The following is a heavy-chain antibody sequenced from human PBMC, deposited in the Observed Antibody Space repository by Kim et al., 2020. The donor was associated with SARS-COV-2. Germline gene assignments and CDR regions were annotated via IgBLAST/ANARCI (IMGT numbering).Heavy chain of an antibody. CDR2: IYYRGDT. CDR1: GASINSSSYY. CDR3: ARDRAGGGTH. J-gene: IGHJ4*02. V-gene: IGHV4-39*07. Sequence: SETLSLTCSVSGASINSSSYYWGWIRQAPGKGLEWIGNIYYRGDTYYNLSLKSRVTVSLDTSKNQFSLKLTSVTAAATAVYYCARDRAGGGTHWGQGTLVIVSS. D-gene: IGHD2-15*01.